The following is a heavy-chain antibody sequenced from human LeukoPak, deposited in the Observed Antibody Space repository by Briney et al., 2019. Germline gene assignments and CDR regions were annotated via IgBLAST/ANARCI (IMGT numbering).Heavy chain of an antibody. V-gene: IGHV3-30*02. CDR3: AKSINSGSLLDY. D-gene: IGHD3-22*01. Sequence: PGGSLRLSCAASGFTFSNYGMHWVRQAPGKGLEWVAFTRSDGRNNYYVDSVRGRFTISRDNSKNTLYLQMNSLRVEDTAVYYCAKSINSGSLLDYWGQGTLVTVSS. J-gene: IGHJ4*02. CDR1: GFTFSNYG. CDR2: TRSDGRNN.